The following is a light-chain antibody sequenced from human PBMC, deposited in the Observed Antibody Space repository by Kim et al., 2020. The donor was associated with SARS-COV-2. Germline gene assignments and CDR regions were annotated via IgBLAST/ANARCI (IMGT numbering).Light chain of an antibody. CDR3: HVWDSNTAV. V-gene: IGLV3-9*01. CDR2: RDR. J-gene: IGLJ3*02. CDR1: SNGAQR. Sequence: VALGQKARITWGGSSNGAQRVQWEQQKPGQAPVVLIYRDRNRPSGSPERFSGSNSGNTATLTISRAQAGDEADYYCHVWDSNTAVFGGGTRLSVL.